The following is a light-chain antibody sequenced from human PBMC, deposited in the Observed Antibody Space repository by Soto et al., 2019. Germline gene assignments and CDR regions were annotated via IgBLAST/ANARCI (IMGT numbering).Light chain of an antibody. CDR2: DVS. CDR1: SSDVGAYNY. V-gene: IGLV2-11*01. Sequence: QSALTQPPSVSGSPGQSVTISCTGTSSDVGAYNYVSWYQQHPGKAPKVLIFDVSKRPSGVPDRFSGSKSGNTASLTISGLQAEDEADYCCCSNAGNAEVFGTGTKLTVL. J-gene: IGLJ1*01. CDR3: CSNAGNAEV.